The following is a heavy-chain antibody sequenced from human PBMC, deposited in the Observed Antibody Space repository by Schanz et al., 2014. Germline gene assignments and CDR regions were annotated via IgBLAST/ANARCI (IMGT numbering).Heavy chain of an antibody. D-gene: IGHD1-1*01. V-gene: IGHV3-23*01. CDR1: GFTFRGYA. J-gene: IGHJ4*02. Sequence: EVQLLESGGGLVQPGGSLRLSCAASGFTFRGYAMSWVRQAPGKGLEWVSTIGTSGGTNYAESVKGRFTISRDNSKNTLYLQMNSLRAEDTAVYFCAKIERNEDWGQGTLVTVSP. CDR2: IGTSGGT. CDR3: AKIERNED.